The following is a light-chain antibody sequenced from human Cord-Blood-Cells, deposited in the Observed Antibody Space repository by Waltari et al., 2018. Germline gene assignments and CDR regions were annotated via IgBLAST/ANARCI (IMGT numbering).Light chain of an antibody. CDR1: SSNSVSHS. V-gene: IGLV1-47*01. Sequence: QSVMTQPPAASGTRGQRVTIPCYGASSNSVSHSGCWYQQLPGTAPNLRIHRNNPRPSGVPDRFSASKSGTSASLAISGLRSEDEADYYCAAWDDSLSGWVFGGGTKLTVL. J-gene: IGLJ3*02. CDR2: RNN. CDR3: AAWDDSLSGWV.